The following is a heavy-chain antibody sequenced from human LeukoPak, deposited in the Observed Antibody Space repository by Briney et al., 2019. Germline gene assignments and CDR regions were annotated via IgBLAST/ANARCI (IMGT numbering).Heavy chain of an antibody. CDR1: GFTFSSYS. CDR2: ISSSSSTI. CDR3: ARGSNYDFWSGYFRFDY. D-gene: IGHD3-3*01. V-gene: IGHV3-48*01. J-gene: IGHJ4*02. Sequence: HPGGSLTLSCAASGFTFSSYSMNWVRQAPGKGLEWVSYISSSSSTIYYADSVKGRFTVSRDNAKNSLYLQMNSLRAEDTAVYYCARGSNYDFWSGYFRFDYWGQGTLVTVSS.